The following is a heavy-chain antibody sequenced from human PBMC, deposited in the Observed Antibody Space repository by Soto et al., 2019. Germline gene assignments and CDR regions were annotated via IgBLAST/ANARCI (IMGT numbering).Heavy chain of an antibody. J-gene: IGHJ6*02. CDR1: GASVSSYS. CDR3: VYVHSGWSSGHGLDV. Sequence: PSETLSLTCTVSGASVSSYSCSWVRQPPGKGLEWIGYIYNSGRTNYNPTLKSRVTISLDTSNNDSSLRLSSLTATDTAVYYCVYVHSGWSSGHGLDVWGQGTMVTVSS. V-gene: IGHV4-59*02. D-gene: IGHD6-19*01. CDR2: IYNSGRT.